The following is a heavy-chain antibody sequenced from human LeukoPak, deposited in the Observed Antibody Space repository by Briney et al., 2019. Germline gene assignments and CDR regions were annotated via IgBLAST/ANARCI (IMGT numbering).Heavy chain of an antibody. V-gene: IGHV4-39*07. Sequence: SETLSLTCTASGGSISSSSYYWGWIRQPPGKGLEWIGNIYYSGSTYYNPSLKSRVTMSVDTSKNQFSLKLTSLSAADTAAYYCASWSYGSGRNYFDFWGQGTQVTVSS. CDR1: GGSISSSSYY. D-gene: IGHD3-10*01. J-gene: IGHJ4*02. CDR3: ASWSYGSGRNYFDF. CDR2: IYYSGST.